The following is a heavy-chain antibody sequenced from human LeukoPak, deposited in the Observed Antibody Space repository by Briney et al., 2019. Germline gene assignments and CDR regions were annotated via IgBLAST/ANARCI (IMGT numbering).Heavy chain of an antibody. Sequence: SETLSLTCTVSGGSISSYYWSWIRQPPGKGLEWIGYIYYSGSTNYNPSLKSRVTISVDTSKNQFSLKLSSVTAADTAVYYCARLSSSWTLYYYYGMDVWGQGTTVTVSS. CDR2: IYYSGST. V-gene: IGHV4-59*01. CDR3: ARLSSSWTLYYYYGMDV. CDR1: GGSISSYY. D-gene: IGHD6-13*01. J-gene: IGHJ6*02.